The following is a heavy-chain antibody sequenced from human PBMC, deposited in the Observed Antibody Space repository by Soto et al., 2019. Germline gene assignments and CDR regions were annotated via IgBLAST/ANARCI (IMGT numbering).Heavy chain of an antibody. Sequence: PPETMSFTCTFSVASIIVFYWSWIRKCAGKELQCLGRIYVTVTSYYIPCLKFRVFKSVDKSKNQFSLKFRSVTAADTAVYYCVRDGTKTLRDWFAHWGQGISVTV. V-gene: IGHV4-4*07. CDR2: IYVTVTS. CDR3: VRDGTKTLRDWFAH. D-gene: IGHD1-1*01. J-gene: IGHJ5*02. CDR1: VASIIVFY.